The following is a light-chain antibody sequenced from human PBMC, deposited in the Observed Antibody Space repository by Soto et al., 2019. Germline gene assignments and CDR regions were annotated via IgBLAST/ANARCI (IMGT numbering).Light chain of an antibody. CDR3: QSDYSSLSALV. CDR1: XXXXGADYN. CDR2: QNN. J-gene: IGLJ2*01. Sequence: QSVLTPPPSVSGAPGQXXXXXXTXXXXXXGADYNVHRYEHLPGTAPKLLIYQNNNQPSWVPDRFSGSKSGTSASLAITGLKYEDEAEYYCQSDYSSLSALVFGGGTQQTGL. V-gene: IGLV1-40*01.